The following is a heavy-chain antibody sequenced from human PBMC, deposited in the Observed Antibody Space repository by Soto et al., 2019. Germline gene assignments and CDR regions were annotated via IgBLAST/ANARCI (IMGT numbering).Heavy chain of an antibody. CDR1: GNSFTSYW. V-gene: IGHV5-51*01. CDR3: ARRFKINNFYYGMHV. J-gene: IGHJ6*02. Sequence: GESLKISCKGSGNSFTSYWIGWVRRMPGKGLEWMGIIYPGDSDTRYSPSFQGQVTISADKSISTAYLQWSSLKASDTAMYYCARRFKINNFYYGMHVWGQGTTVTVSS. CDR2: IYPGDSDT.